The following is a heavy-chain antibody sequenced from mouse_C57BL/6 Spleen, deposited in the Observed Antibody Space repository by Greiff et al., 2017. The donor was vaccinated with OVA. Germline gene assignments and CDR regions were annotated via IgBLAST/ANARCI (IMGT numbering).Heavy chain of an antibody. V-gene: IGHV3-6*01. J-gene: IGHJ1*03. D-gene: IGHD2-4*01. Sequence: DVQLQESGPGLVKPSQSLSLTCSVSGYPITSGYFWNWIRPFPGNQLELVGIIRYDGSNNYNHSLNNRTSITRDTSKNQLFLKLNSVTTEDTATYYCAREGIYYDYDGCVDVWGTGTTVTVSS. CDR1: GYPITSGYF. CDR3: AREGIYYDYDGCVDV. CDR2: IRYDGSN.